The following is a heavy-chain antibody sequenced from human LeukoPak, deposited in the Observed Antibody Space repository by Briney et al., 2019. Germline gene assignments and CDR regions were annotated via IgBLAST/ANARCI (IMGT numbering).Heavy chain of an antibody. CDR1: GFTFVGYA. V-gene: IGHV3-49*03. CDR2: IRSKTYGGTT. CDR3: TRVNYYGSGSYYIGSFDY. D-gene: IGHD3-10*01. Sequence: PGGSLRLSCTTSGFTFVGYAMTWFRQAPGKGLEWVSFIRSKTYGGTTEYAASVKGRFTISRDDSKSIAYLQMNSLKIEDTAVYYCTRVNYYGSGSYYIGSFDYWGQGTLVTVSS. J-gene: IGHJ4*02.